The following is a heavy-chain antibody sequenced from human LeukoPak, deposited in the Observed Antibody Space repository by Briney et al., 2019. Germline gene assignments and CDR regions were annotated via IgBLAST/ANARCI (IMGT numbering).Heavy chain of an antibody. CDR3: ASAYCSGASCYFDY. D-gene: IGHD2-15*01. Sequence: PSETLCLTCTVSGGSISSYYWSWVRQPPGKGMEWIGYIYYSGSTNYNPSLKSRVTISVDTSKNQFSLKLSSVTAADTAVYYCASAYCSGASCYFDYWGQGTLVTVSS. V-gene: IGHV4-59*01. J-gene: IGHJ4*02. CDR1: GGSISSYY. CDR2: IYYSGST.